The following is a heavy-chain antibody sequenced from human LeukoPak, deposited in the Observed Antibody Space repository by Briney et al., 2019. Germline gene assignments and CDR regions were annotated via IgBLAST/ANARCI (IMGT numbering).Heavy chain of an antibody. D-gene: IGHD2-2*01. CDR2: ISWNSGSI. CDR1: GFTFDDYA. Sequence: AGGSLRLSCAASGFTFDDYAMHWVRQAPGKGLEWVSGISWNSGSIGYADSVKGRFTISRDNAKNSLYLQMNSLRAEDMALYYCAKVGIYCSSTSCSEYFQHWGQGTLVTVSS. J-gene: IGHJ1*01. V-gene: IGHV3-9*03. CDR3: AKVGIYCSSTSCSEYFQH.